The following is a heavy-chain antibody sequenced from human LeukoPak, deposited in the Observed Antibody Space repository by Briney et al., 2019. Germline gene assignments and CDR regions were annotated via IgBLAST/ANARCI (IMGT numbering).Heavy chain of an antibody. CDR2: MNPNSGNT. CDR1: GGTFGSYA. CDR3: ARRAVADYYYYNMDV. Sequence: ASVKVSCKASGGTFGSYAISWVRQAPGQGLEWMGWMNPNSGNTGYAQKFQGRVTITRNTSISTAYMELSSLRSEDTAVYYCARRAVADYYYYNMDVWGKGTTVTVSS. D-gene: IGHD6-19*01. V-gene: IGHV1-8*03. J-gene: IGHJ6*03.